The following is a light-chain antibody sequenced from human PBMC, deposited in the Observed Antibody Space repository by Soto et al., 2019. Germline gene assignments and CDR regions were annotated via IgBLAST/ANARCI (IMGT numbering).Light chain of an antibody. Sequence: VVLTQSPLSLPVTLGQPASISCRSSQSLIYSNGNTYLNWYQQRPGQSPRRLIYQVSNRDSGVPDRFTGSGSGSGTDFTLKISRVEAEDFAVYYCHQYGTSPFGGGTKVDIK. CDR3: HQYGTSP. V-gene: IGKV2-30*01. CDR2: QVS. CDR1: QSLIYSNGNTY. J-gene: IGKJ4*01.